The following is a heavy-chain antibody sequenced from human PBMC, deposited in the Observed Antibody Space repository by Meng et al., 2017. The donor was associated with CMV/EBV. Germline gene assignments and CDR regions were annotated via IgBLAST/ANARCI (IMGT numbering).Heavy chain of an antibody. Sequence: GGSLRLSCAASGFTFSNYGMHWVRQAPGKGLEWVAFIRYDGSKEDYGDSVQGRLTISRDNSKNTLYLQMNSLRADDTALYYCAKDVADVNHGMDVWGQGTTVTVSS. CDR2: IRYDGSKE. CDR3: AKDVADVNHGMDV. V-gene: IGHV3-30*02. J-gene: IGHJ6*02. CDR1: GFTFSNYG.